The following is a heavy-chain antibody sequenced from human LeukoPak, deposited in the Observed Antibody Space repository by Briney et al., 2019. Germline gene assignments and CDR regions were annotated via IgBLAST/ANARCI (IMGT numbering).Heavy chain of an antibody. D-gene: IGHD6-13*01. Sequence: AGGSLRLSCAASGFTFSSYAMHWVRQAPGKGLEWVAVISYDGSNKYYADSVKGRFTISRDNSKNTLYLQMNSLRAEDTAVYYCASVSSPEDYWGQGTLVTVSS. J-gene: IGHJ4*02. CDR2: ISYDGSNK. V-gene: IGHV3-30-3*01. CDR1: GFTFSSYA. CDR3: ASVSSPEDY.